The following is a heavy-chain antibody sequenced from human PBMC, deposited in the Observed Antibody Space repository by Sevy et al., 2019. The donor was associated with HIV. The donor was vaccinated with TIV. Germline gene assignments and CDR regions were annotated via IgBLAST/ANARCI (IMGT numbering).Heavy chain of an antibody. CDR3: ARGWGTPVAGTRTPYFDY. J-gene: IGHJ4*02. Sequence: SETLSLTCAVYGGSFSGYYWSWIRQPPGKGLEWIEEINHSGSTNYNPPLKSRVTISVDTSKNQFSLKLSSVTAADTAVYYCARGWGTPVAGTRTPYFDYWGQGTLVTVSS. CDR1: GGSFSGYY. V-gene: IGHV4-34*01. D-gene: IGHD6-19*01. CDR2: INHSGST.